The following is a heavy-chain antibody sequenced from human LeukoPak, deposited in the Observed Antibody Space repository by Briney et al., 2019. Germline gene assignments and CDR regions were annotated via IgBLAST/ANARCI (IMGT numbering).Heavy chain of an antibody. CDR1: GGTFSSYA. CDR3: ARGRGYCSGGSCYQIASYYFDY. CDR2: IIPIFGTA. Sequence: SVKVSCKASGGTFSSYAISWVRQAPGQGLEWMGGIIPIFGTANYAQRFQGRVTITADESTSTAYMELSSLRSEDTAVYYCARGRGYCSGGSCYQIASYYFDYWGQGTLVTVSS. D-gene: IGHD2-15*01. J-gene: IGHJ4*02. V-gene: IGHV1-69*13.